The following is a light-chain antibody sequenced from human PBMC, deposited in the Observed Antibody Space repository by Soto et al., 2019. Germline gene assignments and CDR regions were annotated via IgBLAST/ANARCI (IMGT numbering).Light chain of an antibody. V-gene: IGKV3-20*01. CDR1: ESISRDY. Sequence: IVLTQSPGTLSLSPGQRATLSCSASESISRDYLAWYQQRLGQAPRLLIYGASSGATGIPDRVRGSGSGTDFKLTVSRREPEEVAIEYCRQYGGVHYTFGQGTKLELK. CDR3: RQYGGVHYT. J-gene: IGKJ2*01. CDR2: GAS.